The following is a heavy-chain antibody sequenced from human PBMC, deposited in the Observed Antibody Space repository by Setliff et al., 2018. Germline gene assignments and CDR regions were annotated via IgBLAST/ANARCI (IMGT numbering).Heavy chain of an antibody. CDR3: ARINFYVSSGYYYAPDY. Sequence: GASVKVSCKASGYTFTSYYMYWVRQAPGQGLEWMGTINTGGGSASLVDQFQGRVTMTTDTSTSTAYMELKSLRSDDTAVYYCARINFYVSSGYYYAPDYWGQGTLVTVSS. CDR2: INTGGGSA. J-gene: IGHJ4*02. CDR1: GYTFTSYY. V-gene: IGHV1-46*01. D-gene: IGHD3-22*01.